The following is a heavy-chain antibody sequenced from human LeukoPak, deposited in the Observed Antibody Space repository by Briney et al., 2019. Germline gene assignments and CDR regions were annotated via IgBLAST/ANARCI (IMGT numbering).Heavy chain of an antibody. D-gene: IGHD4-23*01. J-gene: IGHJ4*02. V-gene: IGHV3-23*01. CDR2: ISPSGAAT. CDR3: AKDHYGNSYHFDY. CDR1: GFTFSSYA. Sequence: GGSLRLSCAASGFTFSSYAMNWVRRTPGKGLEWVAGISPSGAATYYADSVKGRFTISRDNSKSTLYLQMNNLRAEDTGVYYCAKDHYGNSYHFDYWGQGILVTVSS.